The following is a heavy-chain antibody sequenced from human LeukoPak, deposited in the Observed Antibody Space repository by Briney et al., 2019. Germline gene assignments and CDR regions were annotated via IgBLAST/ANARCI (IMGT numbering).Heavy chain of an antibody. Sequence: GGSLRLSCAASGFAITDHHMDWVRQAPGKGPEWVANIKQDGSQRYYVDSVRGRFTISRDNAKNSLFLQMNGLRAEDTAVYYCARRGGSSSRRSPIDYWGQGTLVTVSS. J-gene: IGHJ4*02. D-gene: IGHD6-6*01. CDR3: ARRGGSSSRRSPIDY. CDR1: GFAITDHH. CDR2: IKQDGSQR. V-gene: IGHV3-7*01.